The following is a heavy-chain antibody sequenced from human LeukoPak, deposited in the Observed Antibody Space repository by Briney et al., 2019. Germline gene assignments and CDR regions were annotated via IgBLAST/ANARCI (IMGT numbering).Heavy chain of an antibody. CDR2: ISGSGGYT. Sequence: GGSLRLSCAASGFTFSNYAMSWVRQAPGKGLEWVSGISGSGGYTYYADSVKGRFTISRDNSNNTPYLQMNSLRAEDTAVYYCAKDLYCSSTSRYMDVWGKGTTVTVSS. D-gene: IGHD2-2*01. CDR3: AKDLYCSSTSRYMDV. V-gene: IGHV3-23*01. CDR1: GFTFSNYA. J-gene: IGHJ6*03.